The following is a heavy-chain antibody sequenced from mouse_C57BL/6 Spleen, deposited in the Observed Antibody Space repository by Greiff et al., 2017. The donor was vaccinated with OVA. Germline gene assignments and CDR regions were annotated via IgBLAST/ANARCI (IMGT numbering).Heavy chain of an antibody. Sequence: EVQVVESGEGLVKPGGSLKLSCAASGFTFSSYAMSWVRQTPEKRLEWVAYISSGGDYIYYADTVKGRFTISRDNARNTLYLQMSSLKSEDTAMYYCTRDRAQATGFAYWGQGTLVTVSA. CDR3: TRDRAQATGFAY. CDR2: ISSGGDYI. D-gene: IGHD3-2*02. CDR1: GFTFSSYA. J-gene: IGHJ3*01. V-gene: IGHV5-9-1*02.